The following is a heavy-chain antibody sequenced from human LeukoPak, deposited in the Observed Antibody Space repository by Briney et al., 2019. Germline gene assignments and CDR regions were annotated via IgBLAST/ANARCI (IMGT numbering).Heavy chain of an antibody. J-gene: IGHJ4*02. Sequence: PSETLSLTCTVSGGSISSYYWSWIRQPPGKGLEWIGYIYYSGSTNYNPSLKSRVTISVDTSKNQFSLKLSSVTAADTAVYYCARQQQLLFDYWGQGTLVTVSP. CDR2: IYYSGST. CDR1: GGSISSYY. CDR3: ARQQQLLFDY. V-gene: IGHV4-59*08. D-gene: IGHD6-13*01.